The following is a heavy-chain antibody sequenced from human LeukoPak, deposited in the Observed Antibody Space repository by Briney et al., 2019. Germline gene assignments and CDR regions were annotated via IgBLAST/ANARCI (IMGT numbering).Heavy chain of an antibody. CDR2: IYYSGST. V-gene: IGHV4-59*08. CDR1: GGSIDSYH. Sequence: SETLSLTCTVSGGSIDSYHWSWIRQPPGKGLEWIGYIYYSGSTNYNPSLKSRVTISVDTSKNQFSLKLSSVTAADTAVYYCARGMHGENFDYWGQGTLVTVSS. J-gene: IGHJ4*02. CDR3: ARGMHGENFDY. D-gene: IGHD3-10*01.